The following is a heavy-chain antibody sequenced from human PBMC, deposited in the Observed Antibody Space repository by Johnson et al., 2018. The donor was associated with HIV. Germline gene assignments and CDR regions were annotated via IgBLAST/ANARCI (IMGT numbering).Heavy chain of an antibody. CDR3: ARDLVVGDHSTPLTHAFDI. CDR2: ISNDGSNK. CDR1: GFTFDYYG. J-gene: IGHJ3*02. V-gene: IGHV3-30*03. D-gene: IGHD1-26*01. Sequence: QVQLVESGGGVVRPGGSLRLSCAASGFTFDYYGMSWVRQAPGKGLEWVAVISNDGSNKNYADSVRGRFALSRDNSRNTLYLQMDSLRAEDTAVFYCARDLVVGDHSTPLTHAFDIWGQGTMVTVSS.